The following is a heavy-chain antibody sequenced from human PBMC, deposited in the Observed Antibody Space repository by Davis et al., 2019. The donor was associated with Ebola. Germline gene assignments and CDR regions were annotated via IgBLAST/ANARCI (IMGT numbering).Heavy chain of an antibody. Sequence: GESLKISCAASGFTFSSYSMNWVRQAPGKGLEWVAVIWYDGSNKYYADSVKGRFTISRDNSKNTLYLQMNSLRAEDTAVYYCARGGALLWFGELSRYWGQGTLVTVSS. CDR3: ARGGALLWFGELSRY. CDR1: GFTFSSYS. D-gene: IGHD3-10*01. V-gene: IGHV3-33*08. J-gene: IGHJ4*02. CDR2: IWYDGSNK.